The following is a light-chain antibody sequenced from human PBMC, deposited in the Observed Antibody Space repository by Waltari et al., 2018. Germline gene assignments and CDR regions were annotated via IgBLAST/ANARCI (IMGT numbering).Light chain of an antibody. CDR3: QQYNNWPPDLT. Sequence: EIVMTQSPATLSVSPGERATLSCRASQSISRNLAWYHQQPGQAPRLLIYGAATRATGIPARFSGSGSGTEFTLTISSLQSEDFAVYYCQQYNNWPPDLTFGGGTKVEI. CDR1: QSISRN. CDR2: GAA. J-gene: IGKJ4*01. V-gene: IGKV3-15*01.